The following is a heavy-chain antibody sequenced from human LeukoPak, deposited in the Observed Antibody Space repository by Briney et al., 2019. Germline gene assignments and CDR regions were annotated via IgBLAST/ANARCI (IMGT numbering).Heavy chain of an antibody. J-gene: IGHJ4*02. CDR3: ARMSVGATARGTIDC. CDR1: GGSISSYY. V-gene: IGHV4-59*12. CDR2: IYYSGST. D-gene: IGHD1-26*01. Sequence: PSETLSLTCTVSGGSISSYYWSWIRQPPGKGLEWIGYIYYSGSTNYNPSLKSRVTISVDTSKNQFSLKLSSVTAADTAVYYCARMSVGATARGTIDCWGQGTLVTVSS.